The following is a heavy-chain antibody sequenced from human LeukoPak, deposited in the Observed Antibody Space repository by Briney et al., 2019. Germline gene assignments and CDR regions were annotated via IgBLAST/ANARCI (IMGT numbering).Heavy chain of an antibody. CDR2: IYYSGST. J-gene: IGHJ3*02. Sequence: SETLSLTCTVSGYSISSGYYWGWIRQPPGKGLEWIGYIYYSGSTNYNPSLKSRVTISVDTSKNQFSLKLSSVTAADTAVYYCAREPYYDILTGYQRGNAFDIWGQGTMVTVSS. D-gene: IGHD3-9*01. CDR1: GYSISSGYY. V-gene: IGHV4-61*01. CDR3: AREPYYDILTGYQRGNAFDI.